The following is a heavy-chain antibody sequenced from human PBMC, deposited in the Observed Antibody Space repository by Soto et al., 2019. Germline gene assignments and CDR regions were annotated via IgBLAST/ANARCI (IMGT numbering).Heavy chain of an antibody. J-gene: IGHJ5*02. CDR1: GYTSINYD. V-gene: IGHV1-8*02. D-gene: IGHD6-13*01. Sequence: ASVKVSCKASGYTSINYDISWVRQATGQGLEWMGWMNPGSGKTGYANKFQGRVTMTRDASTSTAHLELSSLTSEDTAVYYCARMASAGTLNWFDPWGQGTQVTVSS. CDR3: ARMASAGTLNWFDP. CDR2: MNPGSGKT.